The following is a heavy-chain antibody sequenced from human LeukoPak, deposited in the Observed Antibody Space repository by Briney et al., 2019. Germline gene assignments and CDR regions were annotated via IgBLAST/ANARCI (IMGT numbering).Heavy chain of an antibody. CDR3: ARHKSGYSYGRAKAFDI. CDR1: GGSFSGYY. V-gene: IGHV4-34*01. D-gene: IGHD5-18*01. Sequence: KASETLSLTCAVYGGSFSGYYWSWIRQPPGKGLEWIGEINHSGSTNYNPSLKSRVTISVDTSKNQFSLKLSSVTAADTAVYYCARHKSGYSYGRAKAFDIWGQGTMVTVSS. J-gene: IGHJ3*02. CDR2: INHSGST.